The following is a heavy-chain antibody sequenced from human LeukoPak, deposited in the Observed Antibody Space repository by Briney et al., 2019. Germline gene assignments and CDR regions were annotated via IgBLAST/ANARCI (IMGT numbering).Heavy chain of an antibody. V-gene: IGHV4-4*02. Sequence: SETLSLTCAVSGGSISSSNWWSWVRQPPGKGLEWTGEIYHSGSTNYNPSLKSRVTISVDKSKNQFSLKLSSVTAADTAVYYCAREVDYYGSGSSSDYFDYWGQGTLVTVSS. J-gene: IGHJ4*02. CDR2: IYHSGST. CDR3: AREVDYYGSGSSSDYFDY. D-gene: IGHD3-10*01. CDR1: GGSISSSNW.